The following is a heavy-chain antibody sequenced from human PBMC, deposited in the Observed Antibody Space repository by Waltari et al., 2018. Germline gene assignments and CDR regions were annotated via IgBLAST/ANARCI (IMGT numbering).Heavy chain of an antibody. D-gene: IGHD2-2*01. Sequence: QVQLQQWGAGLLNASATLSLNCAVSGGSFSGYYLSWIRQPPGKGLEWIGEINHSGSTNYNPSLKSRVTISKDTSKNQFSLELNSVTAADTALYYCARVCSSASCPYYYGMDVWGQGTTVTVSS. V-gene: IGHV4-34*01. CDR3: ARVCSSASCPYYYGMDV. J-gene: IGHJ6*02. CDR2: INHSGST. CDR1: GGSFSGYY.